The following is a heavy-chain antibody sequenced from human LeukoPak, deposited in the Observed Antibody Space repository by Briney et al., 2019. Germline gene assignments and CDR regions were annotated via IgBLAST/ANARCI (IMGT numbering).Heavy chain of an antibody. CDR3: ARRGRVCGGDCYSYFDY. J-gene: IGHJ4*02. D-gene: IGHD2-21*02. CDR1: GGSISSSNW. CDR2: IYYSGST. V-gene: IGHV4-4*02. Sequence: KPSGTLSLTCAVSGGSISSSNWWSWVRQPPGKGLEWIGEIYYSGSTNYNPSLKSRVTISVDTSNNQFSLNLSSVTAADTAVYYCARRGRVCGGDCYSYFDYWGQGTLVTVSS.